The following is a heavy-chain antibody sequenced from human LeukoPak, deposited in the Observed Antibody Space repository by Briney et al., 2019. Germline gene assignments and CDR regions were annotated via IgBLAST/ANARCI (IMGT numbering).Heavy chain of an antibody. V-gene: IGHV3-21*01. D-gene: IGHD6-13*01. J-gene: IGHJ4*02. Sequence: GGSLRLSCAASGFTFSSYSMNWVRQAPGKGLEWVSSISSSSNYIYYADSVKGRFTISRDNAKNSLYLQMDSLRAEDTAVYYCARGQQRIDYWGQGTLVTVSS. CDR1: GFTFSSYS. CDR3: ARGQQRIDY. CDR2: ISSSSNYI.